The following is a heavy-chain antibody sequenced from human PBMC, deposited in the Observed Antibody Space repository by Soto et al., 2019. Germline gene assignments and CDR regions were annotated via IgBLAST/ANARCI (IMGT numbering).Heavy chain of an antibody. CDR1: SGSISSSNW. Sequence: QVQLQESGPGLVKPSGTLSLTCAVSSGSISSSNWWSWVRQPPGKGLEWIGEIYHSGSTNYNPSLKSRVTISVDKSKNQCSLKLSSVTAADTAVYYCARALITMVRGKGGFDPWGQGTLVTVSS. D-gene: IGHD3-10*01. J-gene: IGHJ5*02. CDR2: IYHSGST. CDR3: ARALITMVRGKGGFDP. V-gene: IGHV4-4*02.